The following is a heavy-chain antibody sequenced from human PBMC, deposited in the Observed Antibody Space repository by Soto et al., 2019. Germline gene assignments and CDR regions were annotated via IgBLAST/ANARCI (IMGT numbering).Heavy chain of an antibody. CDR3: AKDYYYDSSGYYHIFDY. V-gene: IGHV3-9*01. J-gene: IGHJ4*02. Sequence: HPGGSLRLSCAASGFTFDDYAMHWVRQAPGKGLEWVSGISWNSGSIGYADSVKGRFTISRDNAKNSLYLQMNSLRAEDTALYYCAKDYYYDSSGYYHIFDYWGQGTLVTVSS. CDR1: GFTFDDYA. CDR2: ISWNSGSI. D-gene: IGHD3-22*01.